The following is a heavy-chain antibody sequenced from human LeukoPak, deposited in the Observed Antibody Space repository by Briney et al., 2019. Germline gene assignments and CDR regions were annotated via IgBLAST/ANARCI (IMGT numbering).Heavy chain of an antibody. D-gene: IGHD3-10*01. J-gene: IGHJ4*02. V-gene: IGHV3-48*03. CDR1: GFTFSTYE. Sequence: PGGSLRLSCAASGFTFSTYEMNWVRQAPGKGLEWVSYISSSGRTIYYSDSVKGRFTISRDNAKNSLYLQMNSLRAEDTAVYYCARDYSGGGYDFDYWGQGTLVTVSS. CDR3: ARDYSGGGYDFDY. CDR2: ISSSGRTI.